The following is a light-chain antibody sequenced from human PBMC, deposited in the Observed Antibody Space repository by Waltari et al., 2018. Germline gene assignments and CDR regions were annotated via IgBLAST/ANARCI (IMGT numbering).Light chain of an antibody. J-gene: IGLJ2*01. CDR1: NIGGNG. CDR3: QVWDSSSDHVL. CDR2: YGT. V-gene: IGLV3-21*04. Sequence: SYVLTQPPSVSVAPGRTARITRGGDNIGGNGVNWSQQKPGQAPALVIYYGTDRPSGIPERFSGSNSGNTATLTISRVEVGDEGDYYCQVWDSSSDHVLFGGGTKLTVL.